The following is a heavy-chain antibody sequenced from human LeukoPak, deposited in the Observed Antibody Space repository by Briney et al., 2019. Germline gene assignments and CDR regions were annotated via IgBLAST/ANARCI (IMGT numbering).Heavy chain of an antibody. D-gene: IGHD1-26*01. CDR2: IWYDGSNK. J-gene: IGHJ4*02. CDR1: GFTFSSYG. Sequence: VGSLRLSCAASGFTFSSYGMHWVRQAPGKGLEWVAVIWYDGSNKYYADSVKGRFTISRDNSKNTLYLQMNSLRAEDTAVYYCAKDPSGRWSGSYVDYWGQGTLVTVSS. V-gene: IGHV3-33*06. CDR3: AKDPSGRWSGSYVDY.